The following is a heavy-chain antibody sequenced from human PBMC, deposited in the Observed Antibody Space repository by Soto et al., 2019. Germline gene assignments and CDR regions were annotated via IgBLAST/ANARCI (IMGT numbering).Heavy chain of an antibody. D-gene: IGHD3-16*02. CDR2: ISGSGDNT. Sequence: GGSLRLSCAASGFTFSSHPMNWVRQAPGRGLEWVSIISGSGDNTFYADSVEGRFTISRDNSKNTLYLQMNSLRAEDTAVYYCARGRTLRNYDYIWGSYRHTDAFDIWGQGTMVTGSS. CDR3: ARGRTLRNYDYIWGSYRHTDAFDI. V-gene: IGHV3-23*01. J-gene: IGHJ3*02. CDR1: GFTFSSHP.